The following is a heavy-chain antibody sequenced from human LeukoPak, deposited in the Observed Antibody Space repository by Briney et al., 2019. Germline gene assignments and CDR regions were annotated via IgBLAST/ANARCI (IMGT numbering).Heavy chain of an antibody. CDR1: GFTFSRHG. J-gene: IGHJ4*02. Sequence: GRSLRLSCAPSGFTFSRHGMHWVRQAPGKGLEWVAIISNDGSRKYYAHSVEGRFTISRDNSKNTLYLQMDGLRADDTAVYYCVKDRSIAAPNNDFFDSWGQGALVTVSS. D-gene: IGHD6-6*01. CDR2: ISNDGSRK. CDR3: VKDRSIAAPNNDFFDS. V-gene: IGHV3-30*18.